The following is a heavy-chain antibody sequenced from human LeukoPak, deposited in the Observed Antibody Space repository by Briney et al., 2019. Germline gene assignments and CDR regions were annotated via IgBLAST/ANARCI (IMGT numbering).Heavy chain of an antibody. V-gene: IGHV1-69*05. J-gene: IGHJ4*02. CDR2: IIPIFGTA. CDR1: GGTFSSYA. D-gene: IGHD3-10*01. Sequence: ASVKVSCKASGGTFSSYAISWVRQASGQGLEWMGGIIPIFGTANYAQKFQGRVTITTDESTSTAYMELSSLRSEDTAVYYCARNLWFGELSYFDYWGQGTLVTVSS. CDR3: ARNLWFGELSYFDY.